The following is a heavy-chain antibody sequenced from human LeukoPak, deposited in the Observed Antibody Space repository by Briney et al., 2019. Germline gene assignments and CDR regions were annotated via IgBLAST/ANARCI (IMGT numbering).Heavy chain of an antibody. Sequence: GGSLRLSCATSGFTFSNYEMSWVRQTPGKGLEWVSYISSSGSSTYYADSVKGRFTISRDNAKSSLCLQMNSLGAEDTAVYYCTTVLGSNPYDLGDYWGQGTLVNVS. V-gene: IGHV3-48*03. J-gene: IGHJ4*02. CDR1: GFTFSNYE. CDR2: ISSSGSST. CDR3: TTVLGSNPYDLGDY. D-gene: IGHD3-3*01.